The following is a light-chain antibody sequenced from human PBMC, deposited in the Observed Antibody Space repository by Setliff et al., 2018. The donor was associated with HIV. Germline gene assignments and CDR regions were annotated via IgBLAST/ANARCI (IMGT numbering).Light chain of an antibody. Sequence: ALAQPPSVSGSPGQSVTISCTGTSSDVGSYNHVSWYQQPPGTVPKLMIYEVSNRPSGVPDRFSGSKSGNTASLTISGLQADDEADYYCASYRPNDLGVFGTGTKVTVL. CDR3: ASYRPNDLGV. CDR1: SSDVGSYNH. CDR2: EVS. V-gene: IGLV2-18*02. J-gene: IGLJ1*01.